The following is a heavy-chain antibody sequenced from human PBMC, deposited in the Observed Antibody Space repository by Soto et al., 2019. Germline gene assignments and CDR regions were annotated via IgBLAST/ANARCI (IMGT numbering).Heavy chain of an antibody. Sequence: GASVKVSCKASGFTFTSSAVQWVRQARGQRLEWIGWIVVGSGNTNYAQKFQERVTITRDMSTSTAYMELSGLKTEDTAVYYCSRRDRSGGSYYSDYWGQGTLVTVSS. J-gene: IGHJ4*02. CDR1: GFTFTSSA. V-gene: IGHV1-58*01. D-gene: IGHD2-15*01. CDR3: SRRDRSGGSYYSDY. CDR2: IVVGSGNT.